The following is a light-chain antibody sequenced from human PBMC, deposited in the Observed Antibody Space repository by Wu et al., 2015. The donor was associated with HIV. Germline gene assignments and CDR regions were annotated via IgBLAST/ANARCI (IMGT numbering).Light chain of an antibody. V-gene: IGKV3-11*01. CDR2: DTS. J-gene: IGKJ5*01. CDR3: QHRFNWPLT. CDR1: QNVRNY. Sequence: EIVLTQSPATLSLSPGESATLSCRASQNVRNYLAWFQQKPGQAPRLLIYDTSKRATAIPARFSGSGSETDFTLTISSLEPEDFAVYYCQHRFNWPLTFGQGTRLEI.